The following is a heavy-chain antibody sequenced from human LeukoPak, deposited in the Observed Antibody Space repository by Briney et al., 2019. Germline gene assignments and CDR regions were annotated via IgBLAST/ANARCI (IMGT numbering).Heavy chain of an antibody. J-gene: IGHJ6*02. V-gene: IGHV4-59*02. CDR1: GGSVSRYY. CDR3: ARAGLNYYYYGMDV. D-gene: IGHD3-10*01. CDR2: IYTSGRT. Sequence: PSETLTLTCTVSGGSVSRYYWSWIRQSPGKGLEWIGYIYTSGRTDYNPSLKSRVTILVDTSKNQFSLKLSSVTAADTAVYYCARAGLNYYYYGMDVWGQGTKVTVSS.